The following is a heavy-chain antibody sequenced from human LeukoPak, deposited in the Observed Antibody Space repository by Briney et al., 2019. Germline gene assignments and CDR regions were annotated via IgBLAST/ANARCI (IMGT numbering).Heavy chain of an antibody. D-gene: IGHD6-13*01. CDR3: ASLRAAAAGRAPADY. Sequence: PSETLSLTCAVYGGSFSGYYWSWIRQPPGKGLEWIGEINHSGSTNYNPSLKSRVTISVDTSKNQFSLKLSSVTAADTAVYYCASLRAAAAGRAPADYWGQGTLVTVSS. J-gene: IGHJ4*02. CDR1: GGSFSGYY. CDR2: INHSGST. V-gene: IGHV4-34*01.